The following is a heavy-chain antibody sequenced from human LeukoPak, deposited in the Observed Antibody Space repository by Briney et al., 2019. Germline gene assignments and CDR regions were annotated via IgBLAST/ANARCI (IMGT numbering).Heavy chain of an antibody. CDR2: ISYDGSNK. CDR1: GFTFSSYA. V-gene: IGHV3-30-3*01. Sequence: GGSLRLSCAASGFTFSSYAMHWVRQAPGKGLEWVAVISYDGSNKYYADSVKGRFTISRDNSKNTLYLQMNSLRAEDTAVYYCAKAPGITMVRGVRPKGYYFDYWGQGTLVTVSS. D-gene: IGHD3-10*01. CDR3: AKAPGITMVRGVRPKGYYFDY. J-gene: IGHJ4*02.